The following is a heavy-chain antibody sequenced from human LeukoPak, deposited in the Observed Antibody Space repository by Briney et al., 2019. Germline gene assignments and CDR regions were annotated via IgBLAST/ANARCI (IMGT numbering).Heavy chain of an antibody. V-gene: IGHV1-46*01. CDR2: INPSGGST. CDR1: GYTFTNYH. Sequence: ASVKVSCKASGYTFTNYHMHWVRQAPGQGLEWMGIINPSGGSTSHAQKFQGRVTMTRDMSTNTVYLEVSSLRSEDTAVYYCARLDIVVDHWFDPWGQGTLVTVSS. CDR3: ARLDIVVDHWFDP. D-gene: IGHD2-2*03. J-gene: IGHJ5*02.